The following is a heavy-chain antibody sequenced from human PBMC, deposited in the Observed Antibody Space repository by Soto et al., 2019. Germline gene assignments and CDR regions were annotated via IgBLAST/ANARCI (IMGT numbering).Heavy chain of an antibody. D-gene: IGHD3-9*01. CDR2: ISGDSSYT. CDR1: GSIFSDHY. V-gene: IGHV3-11*06. CDR3: ARVQDFRLVLMQGFFDY. J-gene: IGHJ4*02. Sequence: GGSLRLSCSVSGSIFSDHYMSWIRQAPGKGLEWISYISGDSSYTNYADSVKGRFTISRDNARNSLHLQMDSLRVEDTAVYFCARVQDFRLVLMQGFFDYWGQGTLVTVSS.